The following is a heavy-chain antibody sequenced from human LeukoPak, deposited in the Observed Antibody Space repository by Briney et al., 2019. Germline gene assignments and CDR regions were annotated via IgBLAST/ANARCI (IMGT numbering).Heavy chain of an antibody. J-gene: IGHJ5*02. D-gene: IGHD2-15*01. V-gene: IGHV3-7*05. CDR2: IEQEGSEA. CDR1: EFTFNRYW. CDR3: ARRGTTYCTVDSCHPNWFDP. Sequence: GGSLRLSCAASEFTFNRYWMSWVRQAPGKGLQWVANIEQEGSEAHYVDSVKGRFTISRDNAKNSVYLLMNSLRAEDTAVYYCARRGTTYCTVDSCHPNWFDPWGQGTLVTVSS.